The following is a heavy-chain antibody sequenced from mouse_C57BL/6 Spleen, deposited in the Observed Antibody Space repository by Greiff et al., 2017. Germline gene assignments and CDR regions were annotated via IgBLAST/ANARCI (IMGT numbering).Heavy chain of an antibody. D-gene: IGHD1-1*01. J-gene: IGHJ3*01. CDR1: GYSITSGYY. Sequence: EVKLLESGPGLVKPSQSLSLTCSVTGYSITSGYYWNWIRQFPGNKLEWMGYISYDGSNNYNPSLKNRISITRDTSKNQFFLKLNSVTTEDTATYYCSRADYYGSSYHLAYWGQGTLVTVSA. CDR2: ISYDGSN. V-gene: IGHV3-6*01. CDR3: SRADYYGSSYHLAY.